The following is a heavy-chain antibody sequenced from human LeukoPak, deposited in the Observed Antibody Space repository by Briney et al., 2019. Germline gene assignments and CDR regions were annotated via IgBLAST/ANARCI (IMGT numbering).Heavy chain of an antibody. CDR1: GGSISSGGYY. CDR2: IYHSGST. D-gene: IGHD6-19*01. Sequence: SETLSLTCTVSGGSISSGGYYWSWIRQPPGKGLEWIGYIYHSGSTYYNPSLRSRLTISVDKSKNSFSLSLTSVTAADTAFYYCARSAAVTGQFDFWGQGTLVTVSS. CDR3: ARSAAVTGQFDF. J-gene: IGHJ4*02. V-gene: IGHV4-30-2*01.